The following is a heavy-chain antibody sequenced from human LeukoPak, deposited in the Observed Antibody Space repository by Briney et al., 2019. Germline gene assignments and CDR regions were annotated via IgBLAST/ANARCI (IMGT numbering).Heavy chain of an antibody. V-gene: IGHV3-21*01. CDR1: GFTFSSHS. J-gene: IGHJ4*02. Sequence: GGSLRLSCAASGFTFSSHSMNWVRQAPGKGLEWVSYISSSSSYIYYADSVKGRFTISRDNAKNSLDLQMNSLKAEDTAVYYCARGLHSSGRYKWDYWGQGTLVTVSS. CDR2: ISSSSSYI. CDR3: ARGLHSSGRYKWDY. D-gene: IGHD6-19*01.